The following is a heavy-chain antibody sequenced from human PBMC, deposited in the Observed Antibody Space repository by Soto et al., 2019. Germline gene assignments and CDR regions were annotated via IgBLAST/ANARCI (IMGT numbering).Heavy chain of an antibody. D-gene: IGHD2-2*01. CDR2: IIPIFGTA. CDR3: ARYAFLPQPSEGGFDY. CDR1: GGTFSSYA. V-gene: IGHV1-69*01. Sequence: QVQLVQSGAEVKKPGSSVKVSCKASGGTFSSYAISWVRQAPGRGLEWMGGIIPIFGTANYAQKFQGRVTITADESTSTAYMELSSLRSEDTAVYYCARYAFLPQPSEGGFDYWGQGTLVTVSS. J-gene: IGHJ4*02.